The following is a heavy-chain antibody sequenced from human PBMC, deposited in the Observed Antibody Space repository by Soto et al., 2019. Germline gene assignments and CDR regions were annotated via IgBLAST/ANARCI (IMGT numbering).Heavy chain of an antibody. CDR2: ISAGGSST. V-gene: IGHV3-23*01. D-gene: IGHD3-10*01. CDR1: GFTFSSYA. CDR3: AKEGALGLYYFDY. Sequence: GGSLRLSCAASGFTFSSYAMSWVRQAPGKGLEWVSTISAGGSSTYYADSVKGRFTISRDNSKNTLYLQMNSLRPEDTAVYYCAKEGALGLYYFDYWGQGTLVTVSS. J-gene: IGHJ4*02.